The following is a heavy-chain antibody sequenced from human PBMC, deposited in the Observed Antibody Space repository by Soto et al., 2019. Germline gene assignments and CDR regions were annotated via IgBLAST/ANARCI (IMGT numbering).Heavy chain of an antibody. Sequence: SETLSLTCTVSGGSISSGGYYWSWIRQHPGKDLEWIGYIYYSGSTYYNPSLRSRVTIAVDTTKNQLSLKLSSVTAADTAVYYCARDAQTLSVGIVATPYPDGGMDVCGQGTTVTVSS. CDR1: GGSISSGGYY. D-gene: IGHD5-12*01. CDR2: IYYSGST. CDR3: ARDAQTLSVGIVATPYPDGGMDV. J-gene: IGHJ6*02. V-gene: IGHV4-31*03.